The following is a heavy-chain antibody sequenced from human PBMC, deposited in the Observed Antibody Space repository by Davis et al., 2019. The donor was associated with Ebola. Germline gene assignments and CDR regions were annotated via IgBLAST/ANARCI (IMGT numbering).Heavy chain of an antibody. CDR3: ARLRRIAARQDYFDY. CDR2: IRHDGTDK. J-gene: IGHJ4*02. D-gene: IGHD6-6*01. CDR1: TVTFSGFG. Sequence: GESLKISCTSSTVTFSGFGMHWVRQAPGKGLEWAAFIRHDGTDKFYADSVKGRFTISRDNSKNTLYLQMNSLRAEDTAVYYCARLRRIAARQDYFDYWGQGTLVTVSS. V-gene: IGHV3-30*02.